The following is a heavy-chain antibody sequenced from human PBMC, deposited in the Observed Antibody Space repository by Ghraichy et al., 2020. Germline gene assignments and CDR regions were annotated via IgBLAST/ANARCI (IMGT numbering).Heavy chain of an antibody. CDR2: ISSSSSTI. CDR1: GFTFSSYS. V-gene: IGHV3-48*02. Sequence: LSLTCAASGFTFSSYSMNWVRQAPGKGLEWVSYISSSSSTIYYADSVKGRFTISRDNAKNSLYLQMNSLRDEDTAVYYCARRMGGGYCSSTSCYGFLTYYYYGMDVWGQGTTVTVSS. D-gene: IGHD2-2*01. CDR3: ARRMGGGYCSSTSCYGFLTYYYYGMDV. J-gene: IGHJ6*02.